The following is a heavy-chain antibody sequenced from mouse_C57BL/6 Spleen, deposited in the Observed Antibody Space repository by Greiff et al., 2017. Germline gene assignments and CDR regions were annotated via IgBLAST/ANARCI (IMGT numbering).Heavy chain of an antibody. D-gene: IGHD1-1*01. J-gene: IGHJ4*01. CDR3: ASSITTGVATDYYYAMDY. CDR2: ILPGSGST. Sequence: VQRVESGAELMKPGASVKLSCKATGYTFTGYWIEWVKQRPGHGLEWIGEILPGSGSTNYNEKFKGKATFTADTSSNTAYMQLSSLTTEDSAIYYCASSITTGVATDYYYAMDYWGQGTSVTVSS. CDR1: GYTFTGYW. V-gene: IGHV1-9*01.